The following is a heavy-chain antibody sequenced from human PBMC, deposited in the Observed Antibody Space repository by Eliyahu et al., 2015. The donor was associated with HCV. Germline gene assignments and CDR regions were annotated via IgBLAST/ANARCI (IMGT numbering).Heavy chain of an antibody. Sequence: QVQLRQWGAGLLKPSETLSLTCXVYXGSFSGYXWNWIRQSPGKGLEWIGEINHSGSTNYNPSLKSRVTISVDTSKNQFSLKLSSVTAADTAVYYCVRNSYNLWSGYDYWGQGTLVTVSS. CDR2: INHSGST. J-gene: IGHJ4*02. D-gene: IGHD3-3*01. CDR1: XGSFSGYX. CDR3: VRNSYNLWSGYDY. V-gene: IGHV4-34*01.